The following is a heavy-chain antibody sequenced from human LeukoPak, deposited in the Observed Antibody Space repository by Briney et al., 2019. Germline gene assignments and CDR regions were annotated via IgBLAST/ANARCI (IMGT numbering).Heavy chain of an antibody. D-gene: IGHD4-17*01. CDR3: ARDNGDYGDFDY. CDR2: INPNSGGT. J-gene: IGHJ4*02. V-gene: IGHV1-2*02. Sequence: ASVKVSCKASGYTFTSYDINWVRQATGQGLEWMGWINPNSGGTNYAQKFQGRVTMTRDTSISTAYMELSRLRSDDTAVYYCARDNGDYGDFDYWGQGTLVTVSS. CDR1: GYTFTSYD.